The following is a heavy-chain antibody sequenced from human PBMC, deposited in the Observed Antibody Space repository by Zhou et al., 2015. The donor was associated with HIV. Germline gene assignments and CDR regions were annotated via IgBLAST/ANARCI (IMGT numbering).Heavy chain of an antibody. Sequence: QVQLVQSGAEVKKPGSSVKVSCKASGGTFSKYGFSWVRQAPGQGLEWMGGIIPIFGTANYAQNFQGRVTITADKPTSTAYMELSSLRSEDTAVYYCARDGGYGDYVGYFDYWGQGTLVTVSS. J-gene: IGHJ4*02. CDR3: ARDGGYGDYVGYFDY. CDR2: IIPIFGTA. V-gene: IGHV1-69*06. D-gene: IGHD4-17*01. CDR1: GGTFSKYG.